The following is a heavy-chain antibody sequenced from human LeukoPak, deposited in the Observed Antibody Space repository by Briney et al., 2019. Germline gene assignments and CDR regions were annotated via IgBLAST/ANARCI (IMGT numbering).Heavy chain of an antibody. Sequence: SETLSLTCIVSGASISTYHWSWIRQSAEKGLEWIGRAHSDVTTNYNPSIKSRVTMSIDTSKNQLSLKLTSVTAADAAVYYCARDGLYTYGYSYFDYWGQGTLVTVSS. V-gene: IGHV4-4*07. CDR1: GASISTYH. D-gene: IGHD5-18*01. J-gene: IGHJ4*02. CDR2: AHSDVTT. CDR3: ARDGLYTYGYSYFDY.